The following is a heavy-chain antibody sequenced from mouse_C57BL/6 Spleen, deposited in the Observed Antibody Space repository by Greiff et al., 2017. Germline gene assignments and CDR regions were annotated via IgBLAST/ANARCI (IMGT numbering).Heavy chain of an antibody. J-gene: IGHJ2*01. CDR1: GYTFTSYW. Sequence: QVQLQQPGAELVKPGASVKLSCKASGYTFTSYWMHWVKQRPGQGLEWIGMIHPNSGSTNYNEKFKSKATLTVDKSSSTAYMQLSTLTSEDSAVYYCANIYYGKREDYWGQGTTLTVSS. CDR2: IHPNSGST. CDR3: ANIYYGKREDY. D-gene: IGHD2-1*01. V-gene: IGHV1-64*01.